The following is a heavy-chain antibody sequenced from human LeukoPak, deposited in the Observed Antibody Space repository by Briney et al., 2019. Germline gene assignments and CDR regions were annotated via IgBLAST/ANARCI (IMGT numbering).Heavy chain of an antibody. D-gene: IGHD4-11*01. V-gene: IGHV4-30-4*01. CDR1: GGSISSGDYY. Sequence: SQTLSLTCTVSGGSISSGDYYWSWIRQPPGKGLEWIGYIYYSGSTYYNPSLKSRVTISVDTSKNQFSLKLSSVTDADTAVYYCARAFPHSNYGYYYYGMDVWGQGTTVTVSS. CDR2: IYYSGST. CDR3: ARAFPHSNYGYYYYGMDV. J-gene: IGHJ6*02.